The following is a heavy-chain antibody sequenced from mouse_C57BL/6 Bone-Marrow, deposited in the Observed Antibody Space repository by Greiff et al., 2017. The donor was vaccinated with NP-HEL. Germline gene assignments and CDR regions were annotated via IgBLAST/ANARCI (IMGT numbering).Heavy chain of an antibody. D-gene: IGHD1-1*01. CDR3: TTPITTVVARAY. CDR1: GFNIKDDY. CDR2: IDPENGDT. V-gene: IGHV14-4*01. J-gene: IGHJ3*01. Sequence: VQLQQSGAELVRPGASVKLSCTASGFNIKDDYMHWVKQRPEQGLEWIGWIDPENGDTEYASKFQGTATITADTSSNTAYLQLSSLTSEDTAVYYCTTPITTVVARAYWGQGTLVTVSA.